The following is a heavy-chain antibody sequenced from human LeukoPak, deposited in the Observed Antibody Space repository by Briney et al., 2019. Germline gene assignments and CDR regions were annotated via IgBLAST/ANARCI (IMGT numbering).Heavy chain of an antibody. J-gene: IGHJ4*02. Sequence: SETLSLTCAVYGGSFSGYYWSWIRQPPGKVLEWIGDINHSGSTNYNPSLKSRITVSVDTSKNQFSLKLSSVTAADTAVYYCARRRLWFGELPIDYWGQGTLVTVSS. CDR2: INHSGST. CDR3: ARRRLWFGELPIDY. D-gene: IGHD3-10*01. CDR1: GGSFSGYY. V-gene: IGHV4-34*01.